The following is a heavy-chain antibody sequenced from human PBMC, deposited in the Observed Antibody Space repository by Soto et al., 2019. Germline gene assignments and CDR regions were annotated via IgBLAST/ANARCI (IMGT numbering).Heavy chain of an antibody. D-gene: IGHD2-2*01. Sequence: QVQLVQSGAEVKTPGSPVTVSCKASGGTFSNYAISWVRQAPGQGLEWMGGIIPLFGTPTYAQKFQGRITSTADESTSTAYMELSRLRSEGTAVYYCARDQARALISAARIYGMNVWGQGTAVIVSS. J-gene: IGHJ6*02. CDR2: IIPLFGTP. CDR3: ARDQARALISAARIYGMNV. CDR1: GGTFSNYA. V-gene: IGHV1-69*12.